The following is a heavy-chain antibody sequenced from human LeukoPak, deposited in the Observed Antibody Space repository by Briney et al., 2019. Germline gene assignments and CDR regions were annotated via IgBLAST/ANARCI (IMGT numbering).Heavy chain of an antibody. Sequence: ASVKVSCEASGGTFSSYAISWVRQAPGQGLEWMGGIIPIFGTANYAQKFQGRVTITADKSTSTAYMELSSLRSEDTAVYYCARAGRSGWLQPSNWFDPWGQGTLVTVSS. V-gene: IGHV1-69*06. CDR1: GGTFSSYA. J-gene: IGHJ5*02. D-gene: IGHD5-24*01. CDR2: IIPIFGTA. CDR3: ARAGRSGWLQPSNWFDP.